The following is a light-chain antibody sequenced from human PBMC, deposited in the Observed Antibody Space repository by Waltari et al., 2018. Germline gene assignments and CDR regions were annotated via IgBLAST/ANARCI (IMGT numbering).Light chain of an antibody. CDR2: TSS. CDR1: QDINTY. Sequence: QLTQSPSYMSASVGYRVTTTCRASQDINTYLAWYQLKPGKAPKLLISTSSTLQTGVPSRFSGSGSGPDFTLTITSLQPEDLATYYCQQLNTYPYTFGQGTKLEIK. CDR3: QQLNTYPYT. J-gene: IGKJ2*01. V-gene: IGKV1-9*01.